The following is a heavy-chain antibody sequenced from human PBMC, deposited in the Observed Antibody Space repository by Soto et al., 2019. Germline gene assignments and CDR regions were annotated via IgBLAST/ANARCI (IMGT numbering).Heavy chain of an antibody. Sequence: PSDTLSITCTFSGVSISGYYWGWIRQPPGKGLEWIGYIYYSGSTNYNPSLKSRVTISVDTSKNQFSLKLSSVTAADTAVYYCARGIVVVVAARTVNWFDPWGQGTLVTVSS. V-gene: IGHV4-59*01. CDR3: ARGIVVVVAARTVNWFDP. CDR2: IYYSGST. D-gene: IGHD2-15*01. CDR1: GVSISGYY. J-gene: IGHJ5*02.